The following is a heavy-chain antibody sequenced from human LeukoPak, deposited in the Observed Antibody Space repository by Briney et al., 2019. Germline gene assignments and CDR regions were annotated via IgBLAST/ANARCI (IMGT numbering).Heavy chain of an antibody. CDR1: GYSFSTYW. V-gene: IGHV5-10-1*01. Sequence: GESLRIPCKDSGYSFSTYWISWVRQMPGKGLEWMGRIDPSASYTYYSPSFQGHVTISADKSISTAYLQWSGLKASDTAIYYCARHFYSNSLGYWGQGTLVTVSS. CDR3: ARHFYSNSLGY. D-gene: IGHD3-3*02. J-gene: IGHJ4*02. CDR2: IDPSASYT.